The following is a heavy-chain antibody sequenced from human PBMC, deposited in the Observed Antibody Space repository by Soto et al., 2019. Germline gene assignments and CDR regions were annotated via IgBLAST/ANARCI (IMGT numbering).Heavy chain of an antibody. D-gene: IGHD6-13*01. V-gene: IGHV4-39*07. J-gene: IGHJ4*02. Sequence: SETLSLTCTVSGGSISSSTYYWGWMRQPPGKGLEWIASFFIGGNTYYNPSLKSRVTISVDKSKNQFSLKLTSVTAADTAVYYCARPRATIAAAAIFDCWGQGTLVTVSS. CDR1: GGSISSSTYY. CDR3: ARPRATIAAAAIFDC. CDR2: FFIGGNT.